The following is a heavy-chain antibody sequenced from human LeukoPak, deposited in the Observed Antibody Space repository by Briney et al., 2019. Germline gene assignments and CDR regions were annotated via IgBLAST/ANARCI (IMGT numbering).Heavy chain of an antibody. CDR3: ARAVSGRFDY. Sequence: SETLSLTCTVSGGSMSPYHWGWIRQPPGKGLEWTGYIYYSGSTNYNPSLNSRVTISVDTSKNQFSLRLSSVTAADTAIYYCARAVSGRFDYWGQGTLVSVSS. CDR1: GGSMSPYH. CDR2: IYYSGST. D-gene: IGHD6-19*01. V-gene: IGHV4-59*08. J-gene: IGHJ4*02.